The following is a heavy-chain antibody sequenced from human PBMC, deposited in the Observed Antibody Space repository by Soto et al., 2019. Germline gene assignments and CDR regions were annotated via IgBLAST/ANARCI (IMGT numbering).Heavy chain of an antibody. D-gene: IGHD1-26*01. Sequence: SETLSLTCTVSGGSISSYYWSWIRQPPGKGLEWIGYIYYSGSTNYNPSLKSRVTISVDTSKNQFSLKLSSVTAADTAVYYCARDTGRRYRGFDYWGQGTLVTVSS. V-gene: IGHV4-59*01. CDR2: IYYSGST. J-gene: IGHJ4*02. CDR3: ARDTGRRYRGFDY. CDR1: GGSISSYY.